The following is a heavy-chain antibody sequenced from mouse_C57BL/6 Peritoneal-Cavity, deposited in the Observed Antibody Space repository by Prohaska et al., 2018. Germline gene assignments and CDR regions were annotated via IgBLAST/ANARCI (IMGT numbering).Heavy chain of an antibody. CDR3: MRYGNYWYFDV. CDR1: GFTFSGFW. CDR2: INSDGSAI. J-gene: IGHJ1*03. Sequence: VQPGGSRGLSCEGPGFTFSGFWMSWVRQTLGKTLEWIGDINSDGSAINYAPSIKDRFTIFRDNDKSTLYLQMSNVRSEDTATYFCMRYGNYWYFDVWGTGTTVTVSS. D-gene: IGHD2-1*01. V-gene: IGHV11-2*01.